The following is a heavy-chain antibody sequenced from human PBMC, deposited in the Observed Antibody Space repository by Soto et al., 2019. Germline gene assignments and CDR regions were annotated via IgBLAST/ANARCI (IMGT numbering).Heavy chain of an antibody. CDR1: GGSISSSYW. J-gene: IGHJ2*01. Sequence: QVQLQESGPGLVKPSGTLSLTCVVSGGSISSSYWWTWVRQPPGEGLEWIGEIFHSGSSNSKPSLKSRVTISVDKSENQFSLTLRDVTAADTAVYYCARKTYRRFDLWGRGTLVTVSS. D-gene: IGHD3-16*02. CDR2: IFHSGSS. V-gene: IGHV4-4*02. CDR3: ARKTYRRFDL.